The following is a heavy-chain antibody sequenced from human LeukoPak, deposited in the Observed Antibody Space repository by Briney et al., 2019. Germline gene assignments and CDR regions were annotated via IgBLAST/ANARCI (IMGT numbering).Heavy chain of an antibody. V-gene: IGHV1-18*01. CDR1: GYTFTSYG. Sequence: ASVKVSCKASGYTFTSYGLSWVRQAPGQGLEWMGWISAYKGNTNYAQKLQGTVTMTTDTSTSTAYMELRSLRSADTAVYYCARSLEYASGDPPGYWGQGTLVTVSS. D-gene: IGHD4-17*01. CDR3: ARSLEYASGDPPGY. CDR2: ISAYKGNT. J-gene: IGHJ4*02.